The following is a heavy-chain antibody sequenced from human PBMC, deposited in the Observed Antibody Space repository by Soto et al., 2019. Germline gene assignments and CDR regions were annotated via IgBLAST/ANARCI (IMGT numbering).Heavy chain of an antibody. V-gene: IGHV4-59*01. CDR2: IYYSGST. CDR1: GGSISSYY. D-gene: IGHD3-3*01. J-gene: IGHJ6*02. CDR3: ARDSRGYDFWSGYASVSYGMDV. Sequence: PWETLSLTCTVSGGSISSYYWSWIRQPPGKGLEWIGYIYYSGSTNYNPSLKSRVTISVDTSKNQFSLKLSSVTAADTAVYYCARDSRGYDFWSGYASVSYGMDVWGQGTTVTVSS.